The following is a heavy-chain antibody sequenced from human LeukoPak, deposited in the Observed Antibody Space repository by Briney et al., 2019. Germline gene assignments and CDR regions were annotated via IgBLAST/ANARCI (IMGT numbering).Heavy chain of an antibody. J-gene: IGHJ4*02. D-gene: IGHD5-18*01. CDR3: ARGGSDTAMAHDY. CDR1: GFIFINYA. CDR2: ISYDGNNK. Sequence: GGSLRLSCAASGFIFINYAMHWVRQAPGKGLEWVAAISYDGNNKYYADSVKGRFTISRDDAKNTLYLQVNSLRAEDTAVYFCARGGSDTAMAHDYWGQGTLVTVSS. V-gene: IGHV3-30*04.